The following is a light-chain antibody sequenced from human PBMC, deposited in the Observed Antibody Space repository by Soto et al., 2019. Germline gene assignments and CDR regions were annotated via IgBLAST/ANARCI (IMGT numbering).Light chain of an antibody. V-gene: IGKV3-11*01. Sequence: EIVLTQSPATLSLSPGERATLSCRASQSVSSYLAWYQQKPGQAPRLLIYDASNWATGIPARFSGSGSGTEFTLTISSLEPEDFAVYYCQQRSHWWTFGQGTKVDI. CDR1: QSVSSY. CDR3: QQRSHWWT. CDR2: DAS. J-gene: IGKJ1*01.